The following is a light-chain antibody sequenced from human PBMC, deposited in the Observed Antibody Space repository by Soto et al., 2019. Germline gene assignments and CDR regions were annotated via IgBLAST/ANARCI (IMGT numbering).Light chain of an antibody. CDR2: GAS. CDR1: QSVATN. CDR3: QQYNNWPWT. V-gene: IGKV3-15*01. J-gene: IGKJ1*01. Sequence: EIVMTQSPATLSVSPGERSTLSCRASQSVATNLVWYQQKPGQPPRLLIYGASTRATGIPARFSGSRSGTEFTLTISSLQSVDFAVYSCQQYNNWPWTFGQGTKVDI.